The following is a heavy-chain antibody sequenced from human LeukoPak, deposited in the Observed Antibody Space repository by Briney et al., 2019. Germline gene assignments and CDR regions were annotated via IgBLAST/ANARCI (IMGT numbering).Heavy chain of an antibody. CDR3: ARGLLSSGWYGVPWFDP. CDR2: IYSRGST. J-gene: IGHJ5*02. D-gene: IGHD6-19*01. Sequence: PSETLSLTCIVSGGSISSSNYYWGWIRQSPGKGLEWIGSIYSRGSTYYNPSLKSRVIVSSDMSKNQFSLMLNSVTAADTAVYYCARGLLSSGWYGVPWFDPWGQGTLVTVSS. V-gene: IGHV4-39*07. CDR1: GGSISSSNYY.